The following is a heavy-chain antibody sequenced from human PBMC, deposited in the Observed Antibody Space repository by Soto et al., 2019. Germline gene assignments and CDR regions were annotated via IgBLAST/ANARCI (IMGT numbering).Heavy chain of an antibody. D-gene: IGHD4-17*01. J-gene: IGHJ4*02. V-gene: IGHV4-30-4*01. CDR3: ARGSRRGHDYGDPPLNFDY. Sequence: TSETLSLTCTVSGGSISSGDYYWSWIRQPPGKGLEWIGYIYYSGSTYYNPSLKSRVTISVDTSKNQFSLKLSSVTAADTAVYYCARGSRRGHDYGDPPLNFDYWGQGTLVTVSS. CDR2: IYYSGST. CDR1: GGSISSGDYY.